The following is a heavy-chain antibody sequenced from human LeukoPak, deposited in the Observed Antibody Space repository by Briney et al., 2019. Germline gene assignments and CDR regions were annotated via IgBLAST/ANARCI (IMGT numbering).Heavy chain of an antibody. J-gene: IGHJ3*02. CDR3: AKDNVLLDAFDI. V-gene: IGHV3-23*01. CDR2: ISGSGGST. Sequence: GGSLRLSCAASGFTFSSYAMSWVRQAPGKGLEWVPAISGSGGSTYYADSVKGRFTISRDNSNNTLYLQMNSLRAEDTAVYYCAKDNVLLDAFDIWGQGTMVTVSS. CDR1: GFTFSSYA. D-gene: IGHD3-10*01.